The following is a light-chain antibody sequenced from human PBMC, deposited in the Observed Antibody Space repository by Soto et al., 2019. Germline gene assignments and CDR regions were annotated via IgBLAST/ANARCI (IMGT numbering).Light chain of an antibody. CDR2: EVS. CDR3: SSYAGSNSFVV. V-gene: IGLV2-8*01. Sequence: QSALTQPPSASGSPGQSVTISCTGTSSDIGGYNYVSWYQQHPGTAPKLMIYEVSQRPSGVPDRFSGSKSGNTASLTVSGLQAEDEADYYCSSYAGSNSFVVFGGGTKVTVL. CDR1: SSDIGGYNY. J-gene: IGLJ2*01.